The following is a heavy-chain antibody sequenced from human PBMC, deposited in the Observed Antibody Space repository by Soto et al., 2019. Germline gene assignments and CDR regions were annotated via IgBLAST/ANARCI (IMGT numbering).Heavy chain of an antibody. CDR1: GFTFSSYS. CDR3: ARIIAVAGTTDFDY. Sequence: EVQLVESGGGLVKPGGSLRLSCAASGFTFSSYSMNWVRQAPGKGLEWVSSISSSSSYIYYADSVKGRFTISRDNAKNSLYLQMNSLRAEDTAVYYCARIIAVAGTTDFDYWGQGTLVTVSS. V-gene: IGHV3-21*01. J-gene: IGHJ4*02. CDR2: ISSSSSYI. D-gene: IGHD6-19*01.